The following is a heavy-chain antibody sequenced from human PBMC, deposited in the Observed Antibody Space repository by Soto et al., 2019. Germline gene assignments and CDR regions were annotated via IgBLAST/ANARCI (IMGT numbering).Heavy chain of an antibody. V-gene: IGHV5-51*01. D-gene: IGHD6-19*01. CDR1: GYSFTSYW. CDR3: ARPHFIAVAGSGAVDT. J-gene: IGHJ3*02. CDR2: IYPGDSDT. Sequence: PGESLKISCKGSGYSFTSYWIGWVRQMPGKGLEWMGIIYPGDSDTRYSPSFQGQVTISADKSISTAYLQWSSLKASDTAMYYCARPHFIAVAGSGAVDTWGQGTMVTVSS.